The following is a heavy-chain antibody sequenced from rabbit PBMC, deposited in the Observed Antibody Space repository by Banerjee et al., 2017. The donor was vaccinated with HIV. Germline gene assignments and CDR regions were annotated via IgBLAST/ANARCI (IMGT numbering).Heavy chain of an antibody. CDR2: IYAGSSGNT. Sequence: QEQLEESGGGLVKPEGSLKLSCKASGFDFSSFGISLVRQAPGKGLEWIRCIYAGSSGNTWYASWAKGRFTISKTSSTTVTLQMTSLTAADTATYFCARDQWSSIGSSSHNLWGPGTLVTVS. J-gene: IGHJ4*01. V-gene: IGHV1S45*01. CDR3: ARDQWSSIGSSSHNL. CDR1: GFDFSSFG. D-gene: IGHD8-1*01.